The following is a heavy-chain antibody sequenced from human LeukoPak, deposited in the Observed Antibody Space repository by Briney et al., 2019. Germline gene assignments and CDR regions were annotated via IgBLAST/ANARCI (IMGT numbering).Heavy chain of an antibody. D-gene: IGHD3-3*01. CDR3: AKIPRPYDFWSGYSYDY. Sequence: SVKVSCKASGYTFTSYAISWVRQAPGQGLEWMGGIIPIFGTANYAQKFQGRVTITADESTSTAYMELSSLRSEDTAVYYCAKIPRPYDFWSGYSYDYWGQGTLVTVSS. V-gene: IGHV1-69*13. CDR1: GYTFTSYA. J-gene: IGHJ4*02. CDR2: IIPIFGTA.